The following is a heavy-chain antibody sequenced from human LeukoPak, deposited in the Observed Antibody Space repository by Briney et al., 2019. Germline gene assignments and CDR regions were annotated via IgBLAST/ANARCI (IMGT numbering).Heavy chain of an antibody. CDR3: ARDMLAVPSNWFDP. V-gene: IGHV1-46*01. Sequence: ASVKVSCTASGYTFSSYYMYWVRQAPGQGLEYMGIINPSGTTGYAQKFQGRVSMTGDTSTSTVYMDLRSLRSEDTAVYFCARDMLAVPSNWFDPWGQGTLVTVSS. D-gene: IGHD2-8*01. CDR2: INPSGTT. J-gene: IGHJ5*02. CDR1: GYTFSSYY.